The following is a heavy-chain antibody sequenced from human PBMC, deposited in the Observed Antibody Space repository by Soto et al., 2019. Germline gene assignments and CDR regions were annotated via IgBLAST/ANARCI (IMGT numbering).Heavy chain of an antibody. D-gene: IGHD5-18*01. CDR2: IWYDGSNK. V-gene: IGHV3-33*01. J-gene: IGHJ6*02. Sequence: PGVSLRLSCAASGFTFSSYGMHWVRQAPGKGLEWVAVIWYDGSNKYYADSVKGRFTISRDNSKNTLYLQMNSLRAEDTAVYYCARDWSGTAMVPYYYYGMDVWGQGTTVTVSS. CDR3: ARDWSGTAMVPYYYYGMDV. CDR1: GFTFSSYG.